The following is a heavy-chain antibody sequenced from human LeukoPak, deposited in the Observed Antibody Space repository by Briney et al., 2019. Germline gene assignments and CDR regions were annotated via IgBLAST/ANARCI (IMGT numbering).Heavy chain of an antibody. V-gene: IGHV3-64D*08. CDR2: ISSDGVYT. CDR1: GFTFNLYS. CDR3: AKVLDYCDGGTCYNSGMDS. D-gene: IGHD2-15*01. J-gene: IGHJ4*02. Sequence: GGSLRLSCLASGFTFNLYSVHWVRQAPGKGLEFVSVISSDGVYTYYAYSVKGRFTISRDNSKNTVYLQMSSLGADDTAVYYCAKVLDYCDGGTCYNSGMDSWGQGTLVTVSS.